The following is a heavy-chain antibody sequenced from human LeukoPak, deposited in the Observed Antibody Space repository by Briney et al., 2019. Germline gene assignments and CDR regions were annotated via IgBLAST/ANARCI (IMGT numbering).Heavy chain of an antibody. CDR3: ASIAVAGKDYYYYGMDV. CDR1: GFTFSSYG. Sequence: GGSLRLSCAASGFTFSSYGMHWVRQAPGKGLEWVAVISYDGSNKYYADSVKGRFTISRDNSKNTLYLQMNSLRAEDTAVYYCASIAVAGKDYYYYGMDVWGQGTTVTVSS. D-gene: IGHD6-19*01. V-gene: IGHV3-30*03. CDR2: ISYDGSNK. J-gene: IGHJ6*02.